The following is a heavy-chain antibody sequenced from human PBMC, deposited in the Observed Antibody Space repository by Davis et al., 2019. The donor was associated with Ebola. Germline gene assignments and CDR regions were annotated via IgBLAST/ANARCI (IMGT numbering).Heavy chain of an antibody. J-gene: IGHJ4*02. CDR2: ISYDGSNK. D-gene: IGHD4-11*01. CDR3: AKDRDYSNPYFDY. CDR1: GFTFSTYA. Sequence: GGSLRLSCSASGFTFSTYAMHWVRQAPGKGLEWVAVISYDGSNKYYADSVKGRFTISRDNSKNTLYLQMNSLRAEDTAVYYCAKDRDYSNPYFDYWGQGTLVTVSS. V-gene: IGHV3-30*04.